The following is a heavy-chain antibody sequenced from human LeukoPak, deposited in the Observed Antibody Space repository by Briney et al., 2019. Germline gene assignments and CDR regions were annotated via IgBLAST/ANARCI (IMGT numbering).Heavy chain of an antibody. CDR1: GFTFSSYS. V-gene: IGHV3-21*01. Sequence: PGGSLRLSCAASGFTFSSYSMNWVRQAPGKGLEWVSSISSSSSYIYYADSVKGRFTISRDNAKNSLYLQMSSLRAEDTAVYYCARTVTLEIRAFDIWGQGTMVTVSS. CDR3: ARTVTLEIRAFDI. J-gene: IGHJ3*02. D-gene: IGHD4-17*01. CDR2: ISSSSSYI.